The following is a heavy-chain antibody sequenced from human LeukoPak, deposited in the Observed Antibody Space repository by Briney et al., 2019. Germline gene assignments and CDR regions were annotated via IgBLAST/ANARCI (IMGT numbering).Heavy chain of an antibody. CDR1: GYTFTGYY. D-gene: IGHD2-21*01. V-gene: IGHV1-2*02. Sequence: ASVKVSCKASGYTFTGYYMHWVRQAPGQGLEWMGWINPNSGGTNYARKFQGRVTMTRDTSISTVYMELSRLRSDDTAVYYCASERAYCGGDCYPANLYYFDYWGQGTLVTVSS. J-gene: IGHJ4*02. CDR3: ASERAYCGGDCYPANLYYFDY. CDR2: INPNSGGT.